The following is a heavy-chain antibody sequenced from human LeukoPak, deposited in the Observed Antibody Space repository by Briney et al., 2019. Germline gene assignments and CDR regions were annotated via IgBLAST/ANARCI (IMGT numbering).Heavy chain of an antibody. Sequence: ASVKVSCKASGYTFTSYDINWVRQATGQGLEWMGWMNPNSGNTGYAQKFQGRVTITRNTSISTAYMELSSLRSEDTAVYYCARGQSYSRSVDYWGQGTLVTVSS. V-gene: IGHV1-8*03. CDR3: ARGQSYSRSVDY. CDR2: MNPNSGNT. J-gene: IGHJ4*02. D-gene: IGHD6-13*01. CDR1: GYTFTSYD.